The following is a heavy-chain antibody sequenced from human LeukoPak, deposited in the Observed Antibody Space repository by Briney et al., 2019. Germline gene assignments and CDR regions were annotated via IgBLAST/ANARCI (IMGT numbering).Heavy chain of an antibody. J-gene: IGHJ6*03. Sequence: ASVKVSCKTSGYTFTNFDINWVRQASGHGLEWMGWMNLNSGNTGYAQTFQGRVTITRNTSISTAYMELSSLRSEDTAVYYCSRAPSWNYNRYYYYYVDVWGRGTTVAVSS. CDR1: GYTFTNFD. CDR2: MNLNSGNT. CDR3: SRAPSWNYNRYYYYYVDV. D-gene: IGHD1-7*01. V-gene: IGHV1-8*03.